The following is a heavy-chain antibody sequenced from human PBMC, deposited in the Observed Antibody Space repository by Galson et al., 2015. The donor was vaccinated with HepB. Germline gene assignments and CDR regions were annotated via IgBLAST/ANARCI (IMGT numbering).Heavy chain of an antibody. J-gene: IGHJ4*02. Sequence: ETLSLTCAVYGGSFSDYYWSWIRQPPGKGLEWIGEINHSGSANYNPSLKSRVTISVDTSNNQFSLKLSSVSAADTAVYYCAREYCSTTSCHAYFGYWGQGTLVTVSS. CDR3: AREYCSTTSCHAYFGY. CDR1: GGSFSDYY. D-gene: IGHD2-2*01. V-gene: IGHV4-34*01. CDR2: INHSGSA.